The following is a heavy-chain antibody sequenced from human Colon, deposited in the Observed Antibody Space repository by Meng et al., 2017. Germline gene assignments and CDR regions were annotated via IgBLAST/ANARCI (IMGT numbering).Heavy chain of an antibody. D-gene: IGHD3-22*01. CDR2: IYYSGST. CDR1: GGSISSGGFY. Sequence: QGQLEESGPGLGKPSQTLSLTCTGSGGSISSGGFYWSWIRQPPGKGLEWIGYIYYSGSTYYNPSLKSRVTISVDTSKNQFSLKLSSVTAADTAVYYCARGYYDSSGYGYWYFDLWGRGTLVTVSS. CDR3: ARGYYDSSGYGYWYFDL. J-gene: IGHJ2*01. V-gene: IGHV4-30-4*08.